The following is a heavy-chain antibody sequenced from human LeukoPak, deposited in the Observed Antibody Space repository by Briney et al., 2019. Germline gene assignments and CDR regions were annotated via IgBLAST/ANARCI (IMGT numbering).Heavy chain of an antibody. Sequence: PGGSLRLSCAASGFTFDDYAMHWDRQAPGKGLEWVSGISWNSGSIGYADSVKGRFTISRDNAKNSLYPQMNSLRAEDTALYYCAKDIGRINYYDSRGHFDYWGQGTLVTVSS. CDR1: GFTFDDYA. CDR3: AKDIGRINYYDSRGHFDY. J-gene: IGHJ4*02. V-gene: IGHV3-9*01. D-gene: IGHD3-22*01. CDR2: ISWNSGSI.